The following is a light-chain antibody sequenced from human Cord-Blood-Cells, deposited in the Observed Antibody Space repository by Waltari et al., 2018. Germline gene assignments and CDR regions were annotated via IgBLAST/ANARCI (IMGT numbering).Light chain of an antibody. Sequence: DIVMTLSPLSLPVTPGERASIRCRSSQSLLHSNGYNYLDWYLQKPGQSPQLLIYLGSNRASGVPDRFSGSGSGTDFTLKISRVEAEDVGVYYCMQALQTPLYTFGQGTKLEIK. CDR2: LGS. CDR3: MQALQTPLYT. V-gene: IGKV2-28*01. J-gene: IGKJ2*01. CDR1: QSLLHSNGYNY.